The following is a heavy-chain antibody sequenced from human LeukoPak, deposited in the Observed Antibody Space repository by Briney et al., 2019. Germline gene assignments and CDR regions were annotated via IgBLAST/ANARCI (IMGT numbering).Heavy chain of an antibody. CDR2: ISAYNGNT. D-gene: IGHD3-22*01. CDR1: LYTFTSYG. J-gene: IGHJ4*02. CDR3: ARCGAEPYYYDSSGYYGLGTSFDY. V-gene: IGHV1-18*01. Sequence: ASVKVSCKASLYTFTSYGISWVRQAPGQGGEWMGWISAYNGNTNYAQKLQGRVTMTTDTSTSTHYMELRRLRSDETAVYYCARCGAEPYYYDSSGYYGLGTSFDYWGQGTLVTVSS.